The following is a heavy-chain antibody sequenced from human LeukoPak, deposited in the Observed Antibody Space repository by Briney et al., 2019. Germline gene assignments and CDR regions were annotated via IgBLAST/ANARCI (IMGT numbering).Heavy chain of an antibody. J-gene: IGHJ3*02. V-gene: IGHV3-20*01. CDR2: INWNGGST. CDR1: GFTFSSYG. CDR3: ARSTDYSNYPDSFDI. D-gene: IGHD4-11*01. Sequence: PGRSLRLSCAASGFTFSSYGMHWVRQAPGKGLEWVSGINWNGGSTGYADSVKGRFTISRDNAKNSLYLQMNSLRAEDTALYHCARSTDYSNYPDSFDIWGQGTMVTVSS.